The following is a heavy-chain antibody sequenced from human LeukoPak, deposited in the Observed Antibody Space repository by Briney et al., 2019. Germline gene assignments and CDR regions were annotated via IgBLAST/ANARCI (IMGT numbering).Heavy chain of an antibody. CDR2: TYYRSKWYN. D-gene: IGHD3-10*01. Sequence: SQTLSLTCAISGDSVSSNSAAWNWIRQSPSRGLEWLGRTYYRSKWYNDYAVSVKSRITINPDTSKNQFSLQLNSVTPEDTAVYYCAKDIWDYYGSGSYYNGIDYWGQGTLVTVSS. V-gene: IGHV6-1*01. CDR1: GDSVSSNSAA. CDR3: AKDIWDYYGSGSYYNGIDY. J-gene: IGHJ4*02.